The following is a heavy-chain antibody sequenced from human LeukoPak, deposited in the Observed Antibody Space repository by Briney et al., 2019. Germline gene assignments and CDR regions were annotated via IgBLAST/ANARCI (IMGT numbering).Heavy chain of an antibody. CDR1: GFTFSSYA. Sequence: GRSLRLSCAASGFTFSSYAMHWVRQAPGKGLEWVAVISYDGSNKYYADSVKGRFTISRDNSKNTLYLQMNSLRAEDTAVYYCARDEARQGVVVVPAAPGYWGQGTLVTVSS. CDR2: ISYDGSNK. V-gene: IGHV3-30-3*01. D-gene: IGHD2-2*01. J-gene: IGHJ4*02. CDR3: ARDEARQGVVVVPAAPGY.